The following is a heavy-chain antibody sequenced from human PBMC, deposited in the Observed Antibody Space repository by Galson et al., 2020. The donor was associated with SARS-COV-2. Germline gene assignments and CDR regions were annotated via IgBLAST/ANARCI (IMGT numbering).Heavy chain of an antibody. V-gene: IGHV1-24*01. D-gene: IGHD2-2*01. CDR3: ATAPPQYQYNWFDP. Sequence: GESLKISCKVSGYTLTELSMHWVRQAPGKGLEWMGGFDPEDGETIYAQKFQGRVTMTEDTSTDTAYMELSSLRSEDTAVYYCATAPPQYQYNWFDPWGQGTLVTVSS. J-gene: IGHJ5*02. CDR2: FDPEDGET. CDR1: GYTLTELS.